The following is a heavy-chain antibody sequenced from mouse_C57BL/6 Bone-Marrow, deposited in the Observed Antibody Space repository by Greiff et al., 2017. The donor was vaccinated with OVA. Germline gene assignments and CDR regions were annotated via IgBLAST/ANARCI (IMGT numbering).Heavy chain of an antibody. CDR3: ARGYYFDY. Sequence: VQLQQSGAELARPGASVKMSCKASGYTFTSYTIHWVKQRPGQGLEWIGYIDPTNDYTNYNQKFKGKATLTADKSSSTAYMQLSSLTSEDSAVYFCARGYYFDYCGEDTTLTVSS. CDR2: IDPTNDYT. V-gene: IGHV1-4*01. CDR1: GYTFTSYT. J-gene: IGHJ2*01.